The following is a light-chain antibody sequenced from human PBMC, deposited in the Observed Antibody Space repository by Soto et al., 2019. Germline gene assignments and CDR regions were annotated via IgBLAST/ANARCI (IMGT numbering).Light chain of an antibody. V-gene: IGKV1-39*01. Sequence: DIQMTQSPSSLSASVGDRVTITCRASQSISNYLNWYQQKPGKAPKLLIYAASTLQGGVPSRFSGSGSGTDFTLTISSLPAEDFATYYCQQSYSTPRTFGQGTKVEIK. CDR1: QSISNY. CDR2: AAS. CDR3: QQSYSTPRT. J-gene: IGKJ1*01.